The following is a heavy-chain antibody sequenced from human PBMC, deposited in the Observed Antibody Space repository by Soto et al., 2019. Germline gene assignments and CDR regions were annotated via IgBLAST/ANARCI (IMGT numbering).Heavy chain of an antibody. Sequence: QVQLVQSGAEVKKPGASVKVSCKASGYTFTNYHINWVRQATGQGLEWMGWMNPNSGNTGYAQKFQGRVTMTRSTSISTAYMELSSLRSEDTAVYYCAREDYYGAGSYAYWGQGTLVTVSS. J-gene: IGHJ4*02. D-gene: IGHD3-10*01. CDR3: AREDYYGAGSYAY. CDR2: MNPNSGNT. V-gene: IGHV1-8*01. CDR1: GYTFTNYH.